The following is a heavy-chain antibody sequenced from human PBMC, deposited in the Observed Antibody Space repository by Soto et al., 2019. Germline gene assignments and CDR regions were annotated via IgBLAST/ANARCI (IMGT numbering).Heavy chain of an antibody. Sequence: PSEPLSLTCTVSGGSISSGGYYWSWIRQHPGKGLEWIGYIYYSGSTYYNPSLKSRVTISVDTSKNQFSLKLSSVTAADTAVYYCAREGIYYDSSGYYPGAFDIWGQGTMVTVSS. CDR2: IYYSGST. V-gene: IGHV4-31*03. CDR3: AREGIYYDSSGYYPGAFDI. D-gene: IGHD3-22*01. CDR1: GGSISSGGYY. J-gene: IGHJ3*02.